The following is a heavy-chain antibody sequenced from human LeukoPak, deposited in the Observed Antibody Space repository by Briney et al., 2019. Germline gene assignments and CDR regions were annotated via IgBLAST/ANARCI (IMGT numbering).Heavy chain of an antibody. D-gene: IGHD3-22*01. CDR2: ISSSSSYT. CDR1: GFTFSDYY. CDR3: ARVGVVVSRDLDY. Sequence: GGSLRLSCAASGFTFSDYYMSWIRQAPGKGLEWVSYISSSSSYTNYADSVKGRFTISRDNAKNSLYLQMNGLRAEDTAVYYCARVGVVVSRDLDYWGQGTLVTVSS. J-gene: IGHJ4*02. V-gene: IGHV3-11*06.